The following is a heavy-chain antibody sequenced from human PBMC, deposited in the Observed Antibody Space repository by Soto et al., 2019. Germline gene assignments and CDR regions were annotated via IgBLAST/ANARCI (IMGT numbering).Heavy chain of an antibody. J-gene: IGHJ4*02. CDR2: ISGSGGST. V-gene: IGHV3-23*01. D-gene: IGHD3-3*01. CDR3: AKIYNDFWSGYYPLDY. Sequence: GGSLRLSCAASAFTFSSYAMSWVRQAPGKGLEWVSGISGSGGSTYYADSAKGRFTISRDNSKNTLYMQMNSLRAEDTAVYYCAKIYNDFWSGYYPLDYWGPGTLVTVSS. CDR1: AFTFSSYA.